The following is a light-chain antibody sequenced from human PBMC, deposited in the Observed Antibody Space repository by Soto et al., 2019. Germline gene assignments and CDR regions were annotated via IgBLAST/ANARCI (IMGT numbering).Light chain of an antibody. CDR1: QGIGNA. CDR2: GAS. J-gene: IGKJ1*01. Sequence: AIQNTQSPSSPSASVGDRVTISCRASQGIGNALGWYQQKTGKPPKVLIYGASNLQSGVPPRFSGSGSGTDFTLAISSLQPEDFALYYCHQYENWPQTFGQGTKVDIK. V-gene: IGKV1-6*01. CDR3: HQYENWPQT.